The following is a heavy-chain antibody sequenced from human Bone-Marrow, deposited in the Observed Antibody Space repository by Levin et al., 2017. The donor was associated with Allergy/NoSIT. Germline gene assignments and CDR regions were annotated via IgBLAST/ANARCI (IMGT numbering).Heavy chain of an antibody. D-gene: IGHD3-3*01. Sequence: SQTLSLTCTVSGGSISSGGYYWTWIRQRPGKGLEWIGYMYYSGSTYYTPSLKSRVTMSVDPPKNQFSLKLSSVTAADTAVYYCGRSYYDFCSGYPPPLGYMDVWGKGTTVTVSS. CDR1: GGSISSGGYY. J-gene: IGHJ6*03. V-gene: IGHV4-31*03. CDR2: MYYSGST. CDR3: GRSYYDFCSGYPPPLGYMDV.